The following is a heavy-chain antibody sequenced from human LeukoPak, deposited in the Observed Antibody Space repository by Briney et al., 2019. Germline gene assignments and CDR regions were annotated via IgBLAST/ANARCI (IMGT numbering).Heavy chain of an antibody. CDR3: ARDKLGYYDSSLPFDY. CDR1: GYTFTSYG. V-gene: IGHV1-18*01. CDR2: ISAYNGNT. J-gene: IGHJ4*02. D-gene: IGHD3-22*01. Sequence: VSVKVSCKASGYTFTSYGISWVRQAPGQGLEWMGWISAYNGNTNYAQKLQGRVTMTTDTSTSTAYMELRSLRSDDTAVYYCARDKLGYYDSSLPFDYWGQGTLVTVSS.